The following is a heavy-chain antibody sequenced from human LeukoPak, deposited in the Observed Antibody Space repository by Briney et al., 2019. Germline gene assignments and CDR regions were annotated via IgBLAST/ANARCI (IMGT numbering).Heavy chain of an antibody. CDR3: GKDGGQYSSGPEFDP. J-gene: IGHJ5*02. D-gene: IGHD6-19*01. V-gene: IGHV3-23*01. CDR1: GIVFSNTS. Sequence: GGSLRLACAAAGIVFSNTSMNWARQSPWRGQEWVSAISGGGERRFYADSVKRRCTISRDNSKNMVYLQMNSLRADDTAIYYCGKDGGQYSSGPEFDPRGQGALVTVSS. CDR2: ISGGGERR.